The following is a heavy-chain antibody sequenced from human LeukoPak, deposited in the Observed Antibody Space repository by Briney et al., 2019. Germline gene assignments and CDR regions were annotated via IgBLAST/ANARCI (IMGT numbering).Heavy chain of an antibody. CDR1: GFIVSNNY. CDR2: IYSGGST. Sequence: GGSLRLSCAASGFIVSNNYITWIRQAPGKGLEWVSVIYSGGSTYYADSVKGRFTMSRDNSKNTLYLQMNSLRAEDTAVYYCSTSYESGGVIAHWGQGTLVTISS. CDR3: STSYESGGVIAH. D-gene: IGHD3-16*02. J-gene: IGHJ1*01. V-gene: IGHV3-66*02.